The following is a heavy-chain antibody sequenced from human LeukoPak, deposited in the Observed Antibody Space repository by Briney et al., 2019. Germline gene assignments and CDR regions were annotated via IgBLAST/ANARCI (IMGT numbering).Heavy chain of an antibody. Sequence: PSETLSLTCTVSGDSISSYYWGWIRQPPGKGLEWIGSIYYSGSTYYNPSLKSRVTISVDTSKNQFSLKLSSVTAADTAVYYCARLYSRRGIAVAGIVDYWGQGTLVTVSS. CDR1: GDSISSYY. CDR3: ARLYSRRGIAVAGIVDY. D-gene: IGHD6-19*01. V-gene: IGHV4-39*01. J-gene: IGHJ4*02. CDR2: IYYSGST.